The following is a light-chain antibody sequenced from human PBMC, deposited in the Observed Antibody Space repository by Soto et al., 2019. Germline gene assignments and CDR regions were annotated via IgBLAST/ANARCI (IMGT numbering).Light chain of an antibody. CDR2: WAS. CDR1: QSISSY. V-gene: IGKV1-39*01. J-gene: IGKJ2*01. CDR3: QHYYSFPYT. Sequence: DIQMTQSPSSLSASVGDRVTITCRASQSISSYLNWYQQKPGKAPKLLISWASTRKSGVPDRFSGSGSGTDFTLTINSLQAEDVAVYSCQHYYSFPYTFGQGTKLEIK.